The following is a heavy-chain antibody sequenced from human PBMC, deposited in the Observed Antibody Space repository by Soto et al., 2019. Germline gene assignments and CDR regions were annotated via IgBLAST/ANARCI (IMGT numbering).Heavy chain of an antibody. CDR3: ARGGGVIVKATALNYYGMDV. CDR2: INHSVIT. V-gene: IGHV4-4*07. CDR1: GGSISSYY. Sequence: SETLSLTCPVSGGSISSYYWSWIRQPAGKGLEWIGRINHSVITNYNPSLTSRVTISVDTSKNQFSLKLSSVTAADTAVYYCARGGGVIVKATALNYYGMDVWGQGTTVTVSS. J-gene: IGHJ6*02. D-gene: IGHD3-16*02.